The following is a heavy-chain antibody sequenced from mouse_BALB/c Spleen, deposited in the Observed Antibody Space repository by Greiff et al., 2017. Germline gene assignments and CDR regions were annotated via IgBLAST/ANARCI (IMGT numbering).Heavy chain of an antibody. CDR2: ISSGGST. CDR1: GFTFSSYA. D-gene: IGHD1-1*01. V-gene: IGHV5-6-5*01. J-gene: IGHJ1*01. Sequence: EVQLVESGGDLVKPGGSLKLSCAASGFTFSSYAMSWVRQTPEKRLEWVASISSGGSTYYPDSVKGRFTISRDNARNILYLQMSSLRSEDTAMYYCARGRPYYGSSYWYFDVWGAGTTVTVSS. CDR3: ARGRPYYGSSYWYFDV.